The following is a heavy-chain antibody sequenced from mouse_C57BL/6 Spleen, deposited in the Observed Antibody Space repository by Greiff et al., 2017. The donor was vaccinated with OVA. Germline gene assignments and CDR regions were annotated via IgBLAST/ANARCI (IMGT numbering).Heavy chain of an antibody. J-gene: IGHJ4*01. CDR2: INPSSGYT. CDR1: GYTFTSYT. D-gene: IGHD1-1*01. Sequence: VQLQQSGAELARPGASVKMSCKASGYTFTSYTMHWVKQRPGQGLEWIGYINPSSGYTKYNQKFKDKATLTADKSSSTAYMQLSSLTSEDSAVYYCARTHYYGSSYGYAMDYWGQGTSVTVSS. CDR3: ARTHYYGSSYGYAMDY. V-gene: IGHV1-4*01.